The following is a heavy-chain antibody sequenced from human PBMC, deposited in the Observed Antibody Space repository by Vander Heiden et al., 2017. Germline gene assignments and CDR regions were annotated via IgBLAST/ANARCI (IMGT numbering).Heavy chain of an antibody. Sequence: QVQLQESGPGLVKPSQTLSLTCTVSGGSISSGGYYWSWIRQHPGKGLEWIGYIYYSGSTYYNPALKSRVTISVDTAKNQFSLKMRSVTAGDTAVYYFAARDYYDSYAFDIWGQGTMVTVYS. V-gene: IGHV4-31*03. CDR3: AARDYYDSYAFDI. CDR1: GGSISSGGYY. CDR2: IYYSGST. D-gene: IGHD3-22*01. J-gene: IGHJ3*02.